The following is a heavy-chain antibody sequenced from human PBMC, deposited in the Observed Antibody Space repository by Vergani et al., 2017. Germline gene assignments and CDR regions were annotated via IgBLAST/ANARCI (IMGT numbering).Heavy chain of an antibody. D-gene: IGHD6-19*01. J-gene: IGHJ4*02. CDR1: GFIFDSNG. CDR2: INWNGDNT. V-gene: IGHV3-20*04. Sequence: EVKLVESGGGLVRPVGSLRLSCAGNGFIFDSNGMSWVRQVPGKGLEWVSGINWNGDNTGYADSVKGRFTISRDNAKNSLYLQMNSLRVEDTALYYCAREASSGFYDYFDYWGQGTLVTVTS. CDR3: AREASSGFYDYFDY.